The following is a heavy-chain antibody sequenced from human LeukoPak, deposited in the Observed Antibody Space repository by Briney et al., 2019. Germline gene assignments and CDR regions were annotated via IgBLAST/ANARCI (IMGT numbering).Heavy chain of an antibody. CDR2: ISAYNGNT. V-gene: IGHV1-18*04. D-gene: IGHD4-23*01. J-gene: IGHJ5*02. Sequence: ASVKVSCKASGYTFSNNGISWVRQAPGQGLEWMGWISAYNGNTNYAQKFQGRVTITTDTSTTTPYMELRSLRSDDTAVYYCARVKLPQGNWFDPWGQGTLVIVSS. CDR3: ARVKLPQGNWFDP. CDR1: GYTFSNNG.